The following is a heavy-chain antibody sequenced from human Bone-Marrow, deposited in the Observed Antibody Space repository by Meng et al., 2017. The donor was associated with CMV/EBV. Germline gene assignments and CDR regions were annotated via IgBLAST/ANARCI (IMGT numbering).Heavy chain of an antibody. Sequence: SQTLSLTCAISGDRVSSNSAAWNWIRQSPSRGLEWLGRTYYRSKWYNDYAVAVKSRITINPDTSKNQFSLQLNSVTPEDTAVYYCARGDYYDSSEGYYFDYWGQGTLVTVSS. V-gene: IGHV6-1*01. J-gene: IGHJ4*02. CDR1: GDRVSSNSAA. CDR3: ARGDYYDSSEGYYFDY. CDR2: TYYRSKWYN. D-gene: IGHD3-22*01.